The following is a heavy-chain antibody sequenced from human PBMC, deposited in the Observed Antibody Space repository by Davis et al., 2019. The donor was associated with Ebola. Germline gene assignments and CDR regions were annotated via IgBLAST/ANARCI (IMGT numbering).Heavy chain of an antibody. CDR2: IYHSGST. V-gene: IGHV4-59*12. CDR3: ARVIVGAPHYYYGMDV. Sequence: PSETLSLTCTVSGGSISSYYWSWIRQPPGKGLEWIGEIYHSGSTNYNPSLKSRVTISVDTSKNQFSLKLSSVTAADTAVYYCARVIVGAPHYYYGMDVWGQGTTVTVSS. D-gene: IGHD1-26*01. CDR1: GGSISSYY. J-gene: IGHJ6*02.